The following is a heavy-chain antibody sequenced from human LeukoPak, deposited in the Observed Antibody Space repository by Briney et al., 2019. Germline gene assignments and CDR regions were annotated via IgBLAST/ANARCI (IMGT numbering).Heavy chain of an antibody. V-gene: IGHV4-39*01. CDR2: TYYSGST. Sequence: SETLSLTCTVSGGSISSSYYWGWIRQPPGKGLEWIGSTYYSGSTYYNPSLKSRVTISVDTSKNQFSLKLSSVTAADTAVYYCARHFEGTGDIVVVPAAILGPFDYWGQGTLVTVSS. J-gene: IGHJ4*02. D-gene: IGHD2-2*01. CDR3: ARHFEGTGDIVVVPAAILGPFDY. CDR1: GGSISSSYY.